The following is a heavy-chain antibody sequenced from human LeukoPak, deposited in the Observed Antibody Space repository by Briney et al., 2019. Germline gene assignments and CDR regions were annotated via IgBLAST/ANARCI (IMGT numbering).Heavy chain of an antibody. J-gene: IGHJ5*02. CDR1: GGSVSSGSYY. D-gene: IGHD3-10*01. CDR3: ARDRGSGSYFGWFDP. CDR2: IYYSGST. Sequence: SETLSLTCTVSGGSVSSGSYYWSWIRQPPGKGLESIGYIYYSGSTNYNPSLKSRVTISVDTSKNQFSLKLSSVTAADTAVYYCARDRGSGSYFGWFDPWGQGTLVTVSS. V-gene: IGHV4-61*01.